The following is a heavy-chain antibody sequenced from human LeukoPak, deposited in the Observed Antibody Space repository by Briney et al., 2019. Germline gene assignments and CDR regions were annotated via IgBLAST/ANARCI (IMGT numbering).Heavy chain of an antibody. J-gene: IGHJ4*02. CDR3: ARDLSFSPDH. Sequence: GGSLRLSCAGSGFTLSSSWMHWVRQAPGKGPVWAAHVSPDGNLANYADSVKGRFIIYRDNAKNTLFLQMNSLRAEDTAVYYCARDLSFSPDHWGQGTLVTVSS. V-gene: IGHV3-74*01. CDR1: GFTLSSSW. CDR2: VSPDGNLA.